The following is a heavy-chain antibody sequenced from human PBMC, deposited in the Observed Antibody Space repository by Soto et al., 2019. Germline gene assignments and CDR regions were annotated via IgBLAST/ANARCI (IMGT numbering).Heavy chain of an antibody. CDR1: GGSISSYY. Sequence: PSETLSLTCTVSGGSISSYYWNWIRQPPGKGLEWIGYLYYSGSTNYNPSLKSRVTMSVDTSKNQFSLKLSSVTAADTAVYYCARSYFRYSSAWYPSYWGQGTLVTVSS. V-gene: IGHV4-59*01. CDR3: ARSYFRYSSAWYPSY. D-gene: IGHD6-19*01. CDR2: LYYSGST. J-gene: IGHJ4*02.